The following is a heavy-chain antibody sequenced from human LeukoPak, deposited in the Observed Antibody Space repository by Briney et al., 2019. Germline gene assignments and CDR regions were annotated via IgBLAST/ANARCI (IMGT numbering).Heavy chain of an antibody. Sequence: GASVKVSCKASGYTFTSYYMHWVRQAPGQGLEWMGIINPSGGSTSYAQKFQGRVTVTRDTSTSTVYMELSSLRSEDTAVYYCARDPSAAYYDILTGYDVGFFDYWGQGTLVTVSS. V-gene: IGHV1-46*01. CDR1: GYTFTSYY. CDR2: INPSGGST. CDR3: ARDPSAAYYDILTGYDVGFFDY. J-gene: IGHJ4*02. D-gene: IGHD3-9*01.